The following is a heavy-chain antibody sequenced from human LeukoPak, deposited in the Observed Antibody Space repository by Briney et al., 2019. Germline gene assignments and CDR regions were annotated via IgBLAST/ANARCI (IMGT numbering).Heavy chain of an antibody. D-gene: IGHD3-22*01. CDR1: GFTVSSNY. V-gene: IGHV3-53*01. J-gene: IGHJ4*02. CDR2: IYSGGTT. Sequence: GGSLRLSCVASGFTVSSNYMNWVRQAPGKGLEWVSVIYSGGTTHYADSVKGRFTISRDNSKNTLYLQMNSLKNEDTAVYYCAKDADISVELVVITSFDSWGQGTLVTVSS. CDR3: AKDADISVELVVITSFDS.